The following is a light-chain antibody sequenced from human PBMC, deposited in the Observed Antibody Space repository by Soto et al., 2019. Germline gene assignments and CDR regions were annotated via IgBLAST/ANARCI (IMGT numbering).Light chain of an antibody. CDR3: CSYAGSTTRVQ. J-gene: IGLJ2*01. CDR2: EVS. CDR1: SSDVGGYAY. Sequence: QSALTQPASVSGSPGQSITISCTGTSSDVGGYAYVSWYQQYPGKAPKLVISEVSYRPSGVSDRFSGSKSGNTASLTISGLQAEDEADYYCCSYAGSTTRVQFGGGTKLTVL. V-gene: IGLV2-14*01.